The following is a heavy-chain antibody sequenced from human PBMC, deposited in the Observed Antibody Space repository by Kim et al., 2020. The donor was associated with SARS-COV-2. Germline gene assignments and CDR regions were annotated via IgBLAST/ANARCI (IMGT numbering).Heavy chain of an antibody. CDR1: GYTFTSYD. D-gene: IGHD6-19*01. Sequence: ASVKVSCKASGYTFTSYDINWVRQATGQGLEWMGWMNPNSGNTGYAQKFQGRDTMTRNTSISTAYMELSSLRSEDTAVYYCAVWLETNYYYYGMDVWGQGTTVTVSS. V-gene: IGHV1-8*01. CDR2: MNPNSGNT. CDR3: AVWLETNYYYYGMDV. J-gene: IGHJ6*02.